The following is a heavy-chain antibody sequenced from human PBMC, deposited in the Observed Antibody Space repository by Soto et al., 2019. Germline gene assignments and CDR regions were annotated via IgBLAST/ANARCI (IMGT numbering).Heavy chain of an antibody. CDR1: GFTFTSYA. D-gene: IGHD3-22*01. CDR2: ISAYNDNT. CDR3: ARVGYYDSSGYYPRSVGDNYYYYYGMDV. J-gene: IGHJ6*02. Sequence: GASVKVSCKASGFTFTSYAISWVRQAPGQGLEWMGWISAYNDNTNYAQKLQGRVTMTTDTSTSTAYMELRSLRSDDTAVYYCARVGYYDSSGYYPRSVGDNYYYYYGMDVWGQGTTVTVSS. V-gene: IGHV1-18*01.